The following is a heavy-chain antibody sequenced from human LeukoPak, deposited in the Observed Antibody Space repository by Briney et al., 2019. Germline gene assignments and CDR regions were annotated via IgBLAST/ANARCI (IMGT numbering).Heavy chain of an antibody. CDR2: ISYDGSNK. J-gene: IGHJ4*02. Sequence: PGGSLRLSCAASGFTFSSYAMHWVRQAPGKGLEWVAVISYDGSNKYYADSVKGRFTISRDNSKNTLYLQMNSLRAEDTAVYYCARDYSSSWSPPGDYWGQGTLVTVSS. CDR3: ARDYSSSWSPPGDY. CDR1: GFTFSSYA. D-gene: IGHD6-13*01. V-gene: IGHV3-30*04.